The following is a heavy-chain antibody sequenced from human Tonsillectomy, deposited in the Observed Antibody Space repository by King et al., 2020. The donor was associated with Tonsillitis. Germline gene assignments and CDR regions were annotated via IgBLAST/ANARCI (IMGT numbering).Heavy chain of an antibody. CDR3: ARLGGVRDSDYGGGFDY. V-gene: IGHV4-39*01. J-gene: IGHJ4*02. Sequence: LQLQESGPGLVKPSETLSLACTVSGDSISSSTYYWGWIRQPPGKGLEWIGRIYYSGSTYYNPSLKSRVTISVDTSKNQVSLKLISVTAADTAVYYCARLGGVRDSDYGGGFDYWGQGTLVTVSS. CDR2: IYYSGST. CDR1: GDSISSSTYY. D-gene: IGHD4-17*01.